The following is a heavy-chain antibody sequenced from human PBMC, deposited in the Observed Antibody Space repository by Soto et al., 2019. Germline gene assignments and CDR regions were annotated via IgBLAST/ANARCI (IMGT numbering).Heavy chain of an antibody. CDR1: GFTFSSYS. J-gene: IGHJ4*02. D-gene: IGHD1-1*01. CDR3: ARGTGGQNY. V-gene: IGHV3-48*01. Sequence: GGSLRLSCAASGFTFSSYSMNWVRQAPGKGLEWVSYISSGRSNKYYADSVKGRFTISRDNSKNTLYLQMNSLRAEDTAVYYCARGTGGQNYWGQGTLVTVSS. CDR2: ISSGRSNK.